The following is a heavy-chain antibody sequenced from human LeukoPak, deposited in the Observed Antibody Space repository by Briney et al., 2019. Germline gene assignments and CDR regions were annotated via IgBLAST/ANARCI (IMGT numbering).Heavy chain of an antibody. CDR1: GYSFSSYR. D-gene: IGHD3-22*01. Sequence: GESLKISCKGSGYSFSSYRIGWVRQMPGKGLEWMGIIYPGDSDTTYSPSFQGQVTISADKSISTAYLQWSSLKASDTAMCYCARHGDDSSGYPDPWGQGTLVTVSS. V-gene: IGHV5-51*01. CDR2: IYPGDSDT. J-gene: IGHJ5*02. CDR3: ARHGDDSSGYPDP.